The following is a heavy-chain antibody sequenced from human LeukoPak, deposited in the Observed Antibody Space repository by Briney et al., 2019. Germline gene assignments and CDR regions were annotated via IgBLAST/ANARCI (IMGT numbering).Heavy chain of an antibody. Sequence: PGGSLRFSCAASGFTFDDYAMHWVRHAPGKGLEWVSGISWNSGSIGYADSVKGRFTISRDNAKNSLYLQMNSLRAEDTALYYCAKGSFYDSSGYYDYWGQGTLVTVSS. V-gene: IGHV3-9*01. CDR3: AKGSFYDSSGYYDY. CDR2: ISWNSGSI. D-gene: IGHD3-22*01. J-gene: IGHJ4*02. CDR1: GFTFDDYA.